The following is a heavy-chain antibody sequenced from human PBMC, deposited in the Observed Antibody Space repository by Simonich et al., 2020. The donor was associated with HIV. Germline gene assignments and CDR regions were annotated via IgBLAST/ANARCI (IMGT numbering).Heavy chain of an antibody. J-gene: IGHJ1*01. CDR3: ARLTAGGLGEYFQH. CDR1: GGSFSGYY. V-gene: IGHV4-34*01. CDR2: INHRGST. D-gene: IGHD6-13*01. Sequence: QVQLQQWGAGLLKPSETLSLTCAVYGGSFSGYYWSWIRKPPGKGLEWIGEINHRGSTNYNPSLKRRVTISVDTSKNQFSLKLSSVTAADTAVYYCARLTAGGLGEYFQHWGQGTLVTVSS.